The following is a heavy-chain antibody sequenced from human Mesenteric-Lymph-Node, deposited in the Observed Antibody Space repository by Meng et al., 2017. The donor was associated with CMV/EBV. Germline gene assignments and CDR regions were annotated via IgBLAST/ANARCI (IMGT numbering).Heavy chain of an antibody. CDR1: GYSFTSYG. D-gene: IGHD6-13*01. Sequence: ASVKVSCKASGYSFTSYGMSWVRQAPGQGLEWMGWISVHNGNTNYAQKFQGRVSMTADTSTNTAYMELSSLRSEDTAVYYCARAGWAAAGYYYYYGMDVWGQGTTVTVSS. CDR2: ISVHNGNT. J-gene: IGHJ6*02. CDR3: ARAGWAAAGYYYYYGMDV. V-gene: IGHV1-18*01.